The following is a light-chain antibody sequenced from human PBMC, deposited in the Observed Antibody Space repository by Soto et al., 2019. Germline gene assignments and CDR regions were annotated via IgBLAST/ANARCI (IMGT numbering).Light chain of an antibody. CDR3: QQYNSYSWT. Sequence: DIPMTQSPSTLSASVGDRVTITCRASQSITNWLAWYQQKPGKAPKLLIYRASSLESGVPSRFSGSGSGTEFTLTINSLQPDDFATYYCQQYNSYSWTFGQGTKVEIK. V-gene: IGKV1-5*03. CDR1: QSITNW. CDR2: RAS. J-gene: IGKJ1*01.